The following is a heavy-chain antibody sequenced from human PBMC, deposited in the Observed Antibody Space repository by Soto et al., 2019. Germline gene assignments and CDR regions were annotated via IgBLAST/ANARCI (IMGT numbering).Heavy chain of an antibody. CDR2: IYTSGST. CDR1: GGSISSYY. CDR3: ARDRGYGSGSYYNPYYFDY. Sequence: QVQLQESGPGLVKPSETLSLTCTVSGGSISSYYWSWIRQPAGKGLEWIGRIYTSGSTNYTHSLKSRVTMSVDTSKNQFSLKLSSVTAADTAVYYCARDRGYGSGSYYNPYYFDYWGQGTLVTVSS. J-gene: IGHJ4*02. V-gene: IGHV4-4*07. D-gene: IGHD3-10*01.